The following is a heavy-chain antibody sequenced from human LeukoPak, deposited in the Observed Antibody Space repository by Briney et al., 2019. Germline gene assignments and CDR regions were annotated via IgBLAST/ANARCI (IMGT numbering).Heavy chain of an antibody. Sequence: GGSLRLSCAASGFTVSSNYMSWVRQAPGKGLEWVSVIYSGGNTYYADSVKGRFTISRDNSKNTLDLQMNSLRAEDTAVYYCARDVGGNSRGFFDYWGQGTLVTVSS. CDR2: IYSGGNT. V-gene: IGHV3-66*01. CDR1: GFTVSSNY. D-gene: IGHD4-23*01. J-gene: IGHJ4*02. CDR3: ARDVGGNSRGFFDY.